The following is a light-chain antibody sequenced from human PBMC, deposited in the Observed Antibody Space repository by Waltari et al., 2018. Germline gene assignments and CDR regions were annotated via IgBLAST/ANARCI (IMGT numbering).Light chain of an antibody. V-gene: IGKV3-20*01. CDR1: QSVSRT. CDR2: DAS. J-gene: IGKJ1*01. CDR3: QKYGTLPAT. Sequence: SCRASQSVSRTLAWYQQKPGQAPRLLIYDASTWATGIPDRFSGSGSGTDFSLTISRLEPEVFAVYYCQKYGTLPATFGQGTKVQIK.